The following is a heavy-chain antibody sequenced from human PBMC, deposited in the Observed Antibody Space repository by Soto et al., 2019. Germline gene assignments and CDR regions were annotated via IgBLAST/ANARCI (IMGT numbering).Heavy chain of an antibody. V-gene: IGHV3-30-3*01. CDR3: ARFEYSSSFGLSY. CDR2: ISYDGSNK. J-gene: IGHJ4*02. CDR1: GFTFSSYA. Sequence: QSGGSLRLSCAASGFTFSSYAMSWVRQAPGKGLEWVAVISYDGSNKYYADSVKGRFTISRDNSKNTLYLQMNSLRAEDTAVYYCARFEYSSSFGLSYWGQGTLVTVS. D-gene: IGHD6-6*01.